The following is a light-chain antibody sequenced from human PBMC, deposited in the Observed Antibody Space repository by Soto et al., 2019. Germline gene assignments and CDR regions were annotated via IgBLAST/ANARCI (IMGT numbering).Light chain of an antibody. CDR1: SSDVGSYNR. V-gene: IGLV2-18*02. CDR2: EVS. J-gene: IGLJ1*01. Sequence: QSALTQPPSVSGSPGQSVTISCTGTSSDVGSYNRVSWYQQPPGTAPKLMIYEVSNRPSGVPDRFSGSKSGNTASLTISGLQAEDEADYYCSSYTGSSNYVFGTGTKLTVL. CDR3: SSYTGSSNYV.